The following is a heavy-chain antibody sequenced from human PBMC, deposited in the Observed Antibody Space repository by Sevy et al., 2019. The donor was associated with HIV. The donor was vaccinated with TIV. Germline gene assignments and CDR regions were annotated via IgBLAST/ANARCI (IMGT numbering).Heavy chain of an antibody. V-gene: IGHV3-23*01. CDR1: GFTFSSQA. CDR2: ISARGDHT. CDR3: AIEGTHRRRNY. J-gene: IGHJ4*02. Sequence: GGSLRLSCAASGFTFSSQAMSWVRQSPGKGQKWVSIISARGDHTYYADSVKGRFTISRDNSKNTLYLQMNGLRAEDTVVYYCAIEGTHRRRNYGGRGTLVTVSS.